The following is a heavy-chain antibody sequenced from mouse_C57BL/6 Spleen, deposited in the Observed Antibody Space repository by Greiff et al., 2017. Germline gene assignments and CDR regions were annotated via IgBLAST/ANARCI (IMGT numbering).Heavy chain of an antibody. CDR3: ARGGGDYSMDY. V-gene: IGHV1-9*01. CDR1: GYTFTGYW. J-gene: IGHJ4*01. CDR2: ILPGSGST. Sequence: VQLQQSGAELMKPGASVKLSCKATGYTFTGYWIEWVKQRPGHGLEWIGEILPGSGSTNYTEKFKGKATFTADTSSNTAYMQLSSLTTEDSAIXCGARGGGDYSMDYWGQGTSVTVSS.